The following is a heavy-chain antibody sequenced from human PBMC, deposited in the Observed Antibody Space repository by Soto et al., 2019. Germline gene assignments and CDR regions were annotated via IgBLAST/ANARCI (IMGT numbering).Heavy chain of an antibody. CDR3: ASTRSGWYGGWFDP. V-gene: IGHV1-18*01. Sequence: ASVKVSCKASGYTFTSYGISWVRQAPGQGLEWMGWISAYNGNTNYAQKLQGRVTMTTDTSTSTAYMELRSLRSDDTAVYYCASTRSGWYGGWFDPWGQGTLVTVSS. CDR1: GYTFTSYG. D-gene: IGHD6-19*01. CDR2: ISAYNGNT. J-gene: IGHJ5*02.